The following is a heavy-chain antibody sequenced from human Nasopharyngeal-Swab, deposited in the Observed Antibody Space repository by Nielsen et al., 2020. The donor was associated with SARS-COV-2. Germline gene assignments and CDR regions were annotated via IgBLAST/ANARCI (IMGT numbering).Heavy chain of an antibody. V-gene: IGHV4-39*01. D-gene: IGHD3-3*01. CDR2: IYYSGTT. CDR1: GDSISNNNYY. Sequence: SETLSLTCTISGDSISNNNYYWGWMRQPPGKGLEWIGMIYYSGTTYDNPSLKSRVTISVDTSESQFSLKLNSVTAADTAVYYCARRDRYYDFWMDWGQGTLVTVSS. CDR3: ARRDRYYDFWMD. J-gene: IGHJ4*02.